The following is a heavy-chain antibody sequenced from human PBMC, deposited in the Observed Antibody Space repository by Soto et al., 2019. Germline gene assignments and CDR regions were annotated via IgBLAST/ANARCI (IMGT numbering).Heavy chain of an antibody. Sequence: GLDLAWLALIYWDDDKRYSPSLKSRLTITKDTSKNQVVLTMTNMDPVDTATYYCAHASSIAVAGIGYFDYWGQGTLVTVSS. CDR2: IYWDDDK. D-gene: IGHD6-19*01. CDR3: AHASSIAVAGIGYFDY. V-gene: IGHV2-5*02. J-gene: IGHJ4*02.